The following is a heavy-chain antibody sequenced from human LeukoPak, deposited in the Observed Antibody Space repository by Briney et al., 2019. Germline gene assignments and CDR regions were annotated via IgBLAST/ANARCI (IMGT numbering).Heavy chain of an antibody. D-gene: IGHD1-1*01. V-gene: IGHV1-24*01. Sequence: GASVKVSCKVSGDTLTELSMHWVRQAPGQGLEWKGGFDPEDGESIYAQKFQGRVTMTADTSTDTAYMELSSLRSEDTAVYYCATDQRYNNNRQNDYWGQGTLVTVSS. J-gene: IGHJ4*02. CDR3: ATDQRYNNNRQNDY. CDR2: FDPEDGES. CDR1: GDTLTELS.